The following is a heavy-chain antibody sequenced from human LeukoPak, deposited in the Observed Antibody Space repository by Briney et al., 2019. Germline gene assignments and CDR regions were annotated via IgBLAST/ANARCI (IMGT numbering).Heavy chain of an antibody. CDR1: GFSVTSYG. D-gene: IGHD6-19*01. V-gene: IGHV3-23*01. CDR2: ISLNGDTT. J-gene: IGHJ4*02. CDR3: AQGYSSGWFPY. Sequence: GGSLRLSCAVSGFSVTSYGMSWVRQAPGKGLEWISAISLNGDTTYYADSVKGRFIISRDNSENKLYLQMNSLRTEDTAVYYCAQGYSSGWFPYWGQGSLVSVSS.